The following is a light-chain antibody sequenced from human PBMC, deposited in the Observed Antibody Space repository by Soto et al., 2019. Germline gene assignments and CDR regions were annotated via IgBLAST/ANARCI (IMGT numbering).Light chain of an antibody. J-gene: IGKJ2*01. CDR1: QNVGTY. Sequence: EIVLTQSPDTLSLSPGEKATLSCRASQNVGTYLTWFQQKPGQAPRRLIYDASTRVSGVPARFSGSGSVTDFTLTISSLEPDYFAVYYCQQCSKWPMYTFGQGTKLEIK. V-gene: IGKV3-11*01. CDR3: QQCSKWPMYT. CDR2: DAS.